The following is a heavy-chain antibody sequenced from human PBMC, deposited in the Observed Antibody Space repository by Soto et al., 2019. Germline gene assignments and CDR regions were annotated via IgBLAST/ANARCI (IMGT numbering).Heavy chain of an antibody. D-gene: IGHD1-20*01. J-gene: IGHJ6*02. CDR3: ARGRGGIIV. CDR2: IYHSGST. CDR1: GGSISSYY. V-gene: IGHV4-34*01. Sequence: SETLSLTCTVSGGSISSYYWSWIRQPPGKGLEWIGGIYHSGSTYYNPSLKSRVTISVDTSKNQFSLKLSSVTAADTAVYYCARGRGGIIVWGQGTTVTVSS.